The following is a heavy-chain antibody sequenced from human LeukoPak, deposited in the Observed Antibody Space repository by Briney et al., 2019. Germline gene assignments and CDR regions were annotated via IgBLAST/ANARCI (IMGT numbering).Heavy chain of an antibody. V-gene: IGHV1-69*05. J-gene: IGHJ4*02. Sequence: SVKVSCKASGGTFSSYAISWVRQAPGQGLEWMGRIIPIFGTANYAQKFQGRVTITTDESTSTAYMELSSMRSVDTAVYYCARDRGYDYVWGSYNYFDYWGQGTLVTVST. CDR3: ARDRGYDYVWGSYNYFDY. CDR1: GGTFSSYA. D-gene: IGHD3-16*01. CDR2: IIPIFGTA.